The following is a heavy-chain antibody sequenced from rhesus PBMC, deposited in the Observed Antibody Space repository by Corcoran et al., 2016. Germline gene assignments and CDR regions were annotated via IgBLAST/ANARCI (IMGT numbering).Heavy chain of an antibody. V-gene: IGHV1-111*02. Sequence: EVQLVQSGAALKKPGASVKISCKASGYTFTDSYLHWARQAHAKGLECMGRVDPEDCKAIHAQKFQDRVTITADTSTDTAYMELSSLRSEATAVYYWATEYCTGSGCYWYFDYWGQGVLVTVSS. CDR2: VDPEDCKA. J-gene: IGHJ4*01. CDR3: ATEYCTGSGCYWYFDY. D-gene: IGHD2-21*01. CDR1: GYTFTDSY.